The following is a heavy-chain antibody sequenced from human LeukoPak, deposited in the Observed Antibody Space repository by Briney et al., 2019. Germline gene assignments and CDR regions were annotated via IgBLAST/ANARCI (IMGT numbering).Heavy chain of an antibody. D-gene: IGHD3-10*01. CDR1: GGSISSGGYY. CDR2: IYYSRST. Sequence: PSQTLSLTCTVSGGSISSGGYYWSWIRQHPGKGLEWIGYIYYSRSTYYNPSLKSRVTIAADTSKPQFSQKLSSVTGADTGVYYCARVYRMVRGTADWFDPWGQGTLVTVSS. J-gene: IGHJ5*02. CDR3: ARVYRMVRGTADWFDP. V-gene: IGHV4-31*03.